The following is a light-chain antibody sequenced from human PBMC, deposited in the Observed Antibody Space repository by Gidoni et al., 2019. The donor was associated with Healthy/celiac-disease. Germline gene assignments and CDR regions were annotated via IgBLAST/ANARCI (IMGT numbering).Light chain of an antibody. CDR2: EVS. V-gene: IGLV2-14*01. Sequence: QSALTQPASVSGSPGQSITISCTGTSSDGGGYNYVSWYQQHPGKAPKLMFYEVSNRPSGVSNRFSGSKSGNTASLTISGLQAEDEADYYCSSYTSSSTLDVVFGGGTKLTVL. J-gene: IGLJ2*01. CDR3: SSYTSSSTLDVV. CDR1: SSDGGGYNY.